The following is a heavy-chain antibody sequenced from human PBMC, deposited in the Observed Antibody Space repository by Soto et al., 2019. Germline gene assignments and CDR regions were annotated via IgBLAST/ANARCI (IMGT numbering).Heavy chain of an antibody. J-gene: IGHJ4*02. CDR2: IWYDGSNK. V-gene: IGHV3-33*01. D-gene: IGHD3-22*01. CDR1: GFTFSSYG. CDR3: ARGSYYYDRSGYYYV. Sequence: QVQLVESGGGVVQPGRSLRLSCAASGFTFSSYGMHWVRQAPGKGLEWVAVIWYDGSNKYYADSVKGRFTISRDNSKNTLYLQMNSLRAEDTAVYYCARGSYYYDRSGYYYVWGQGTLVTVSS.